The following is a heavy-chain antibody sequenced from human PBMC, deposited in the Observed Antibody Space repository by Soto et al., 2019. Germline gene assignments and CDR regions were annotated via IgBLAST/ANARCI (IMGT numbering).Heavy chain of an antibody. J-gene: IGHJ6*02. D-gene: IGHD1-26*01. CDR2: ISGGDGST. V-gene: IGHV3-23*01. CDR3: VKDLVRSYYGAINYGLDV. CDR1: GFTFSSYA. Sequence: PVGSLRLSCAASGFTFSSYAMTWVRQAPGKGLEWVSGISGGDGSTYYADSVKGRFAISRDDSTNTLSLQMNSLRGEDTAVYYCVKDLVRSYYGAINYGLDVWGQGTTVTVSS.